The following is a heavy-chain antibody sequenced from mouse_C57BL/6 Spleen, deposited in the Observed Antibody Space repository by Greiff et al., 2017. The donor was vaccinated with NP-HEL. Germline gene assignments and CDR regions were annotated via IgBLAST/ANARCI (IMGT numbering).Heavy chain of an antibody. Sequence: EVMLVESGGGLVQPGGSMKLSCVASGFTFSNYWMNWVRQSPEKGLEWVAQIRLKSDNYATHYAESVKGRFTISRDDSKSSVYLQMNNLRAEDTGIYYCTRDGYPPFAYWGQGTLVTVSA. V-gene: IGHV6-3*01. J-gene: IGHJ3*01. CDR2: IRLKSDNYAT. CDR3: TRDGYPPFAY. CDR1: GFTFSNYW. D-gene: IGHD2-3*01.